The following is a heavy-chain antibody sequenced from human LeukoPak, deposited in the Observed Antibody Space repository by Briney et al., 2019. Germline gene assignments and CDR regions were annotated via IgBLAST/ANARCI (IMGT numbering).Heavy chain of an antibody. Sequence: GGSLRLSCAASEFTFSTYSMNWVRQAPGKGLEWVSSISSSSSYIYYADSVKGRFTISRDNAKTSLYLQMNSLRAEDTAVYYCARGENNYGYYYFDYWGQGTLVTVSS. J-gene: IGHJ4*02. D-gene: IGHD5-18*01. CDR3: ARGENNYGYYYFDY. CDR2: ISSSSSYI. V-gene: IGHV3-21*01. CDR1: EFTFSTYS.